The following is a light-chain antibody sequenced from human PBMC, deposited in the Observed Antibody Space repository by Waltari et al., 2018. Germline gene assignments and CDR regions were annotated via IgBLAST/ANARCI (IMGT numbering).Light chain of an antibody. J-gene: IGLJ2*01. Sequence: QSALTQPPSASGSPGQSVTISCPGTRPYIGVYNYVSWYQQHPGKAPKLLIYEVSERPSGVPDRFSGSKSGITASLTVFGLQTEDEADYYCASFAGSNTLFGGGTKLTVL. CDR3: ASFAGSNTL. V-gene: IGLV2-8*01. CDR1: RPYIGVYNY. CDR2: EVS.